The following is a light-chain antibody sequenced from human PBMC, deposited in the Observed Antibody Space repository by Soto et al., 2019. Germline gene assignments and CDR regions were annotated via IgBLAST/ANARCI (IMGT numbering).Light chain of an antibody. J-gene: IGKJ5*01. V-gene: IGKV2-28*01. CDR2: LGS. CDR3: MQALQTPT. CDR1: QSLLHSNGIDY. Sequence: DIVMTQSPLSLPVTPGEPASISCRSSQSLLHSNGIDYLDWYLQKPGQSPQLLISLGSNRASGVPDRFSGSGSGTDFTLKISRVEAEDVGVYYCMQALQTPTFGQGTRLEIK.